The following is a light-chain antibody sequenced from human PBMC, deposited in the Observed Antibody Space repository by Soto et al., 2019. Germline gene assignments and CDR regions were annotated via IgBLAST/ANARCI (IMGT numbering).Light chain of an antibody. V-gene: IGKV1-9*01. CDR1: HDIRSY. CDR2: GAS. CDR3: PQYNSYS. Sequence: GDRITITCRASHDIRSYLAWYQQKPAKAPKLLIYGASTLQSGVPSRFSVSGSGTEFTLTISSPQPDDLATYYCPQYNSYSFGQGTKVDIK. J-gene: IGKJ1*01.